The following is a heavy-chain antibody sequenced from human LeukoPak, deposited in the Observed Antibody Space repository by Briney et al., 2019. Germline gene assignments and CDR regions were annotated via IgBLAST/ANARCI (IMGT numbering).Heavy chain of an antibody. CDR2: IIPIFGTA. D-gene: IGHD5-18*01. V-gene: IGHV1-69*05. J-gene: IGHJ3*02. Sequence: SVKVSCKASGGTFSSYAISWVRQAPGQGLEWMGGIIPIFGTANYAQKFQGRVTITTDESTSTAYMELSSLRSEDTAVYYCASPYSSMYDAFDIWGQGTMVTVSS. CDR1: GGTFSSYA. CDR3: ASPYSSMYDAFDI.